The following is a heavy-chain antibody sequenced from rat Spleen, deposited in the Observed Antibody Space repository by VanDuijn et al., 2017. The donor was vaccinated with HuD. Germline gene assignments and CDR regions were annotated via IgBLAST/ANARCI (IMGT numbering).Heavy chain of an antibody. J-gene: IGHJ2*01. CDR2: ISYDGSST. CDR3: ARDPGGALFD. D-gene: IGHD1-4*01. Sequence: EVQLVESGGGLVQPGRSLKLSCAASGFTFSDYNMAWVRQAPKKGLEWVATISYDGSSTYYRDSVKGRFTISRDNAKSTLYLQMDSLRSEDTATYYCARDPGGALFDWGQGVMVTVSS. CDR1: GFTFSDYN. V-gene: IGHV5-7*01.